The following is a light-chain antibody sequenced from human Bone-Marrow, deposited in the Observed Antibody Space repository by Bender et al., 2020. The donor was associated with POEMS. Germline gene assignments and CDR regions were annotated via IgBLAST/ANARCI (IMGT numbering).Light chain of an antibody. CDR3: YTFTTSTTYV. V-gene: IGLV2-14*03. CDR2: DVS. CDR1: SNDIGRYNY. J-gene: IGLJ1*01. Sequence: QSALTQPASVSGSPGQSIIISCSGTSNDIGRYNYVSWYQQHPGKAPKVMIYDVSRRPSGVSNRFSGSKSGNTASLTISGLQAEDEADYFCYTFTTSTTYVFGTGTKVTVL.